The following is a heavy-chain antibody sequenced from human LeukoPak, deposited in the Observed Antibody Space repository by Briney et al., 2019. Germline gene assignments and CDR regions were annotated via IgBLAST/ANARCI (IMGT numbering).Heavy chain of an antibody. V-gene: IGHV3-74*01. Sequence: PGGSLRLSCAASGFTFSTYWMHWVRQVPGKGLVWVSRISTDGSSTTYADSVKGRLTISRDNAQNTLYLQMNSLGAEDTAVYFCARDRGYCSGGSCYLFDYWGQGTLVTVSS. CDR2: ISTDGSST. D-gene: IGHD2-15*01. J-gene: IGHJ4*02. CDR3: ARDRGYCSGGSCYLFDY. CDR1: GFTFSTYW.